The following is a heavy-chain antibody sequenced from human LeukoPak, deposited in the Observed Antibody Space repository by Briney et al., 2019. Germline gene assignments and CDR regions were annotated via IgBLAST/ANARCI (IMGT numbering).Heavy chain of an antibody. D-gene: IGHD3-22*01. V-gene: IGHV3-23*01. J-gene: IGHJ4*02. CDR1: GFTFRSYA. CDR2: ISGSGTST. CDR3: EGTYYYDSSDDY. Sequence: GGSLRLSRAASGFTFRSYAVSWVRQAPGKGLEWVLAISGSGTSTYYADSVKGRFTISRDNSKNTLYLQMNSLRAEDTAVYYCEGTYYYDSSDDYWGQGTLVTVSS.